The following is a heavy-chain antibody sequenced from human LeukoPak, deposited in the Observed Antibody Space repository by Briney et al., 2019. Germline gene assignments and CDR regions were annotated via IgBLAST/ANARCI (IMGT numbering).Heavy chain of an antibody. Sequence: GGSLRLSCAAPGFNFNYYAMSWVRQAPGKGLEWVSTVSISGGSSYSADSVKGRFTISRDNSNKILYLQMHSLRAEDTAVYYCAKGVGGSSGWYYFDYWGQGALVTVSS. D-gene: IGHD6-19*01. CDR2: VSISGGSS. CDR1: GFNFNYYA. J-gene: IGHJ4*02. V-gene: IGHV3-23*01. CDR3: AKGVGGSSGWYYFDY.